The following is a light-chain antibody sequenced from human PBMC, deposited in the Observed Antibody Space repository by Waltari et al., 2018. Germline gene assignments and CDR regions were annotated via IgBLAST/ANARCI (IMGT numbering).Light chain of an antibody. CDR3: SSYAGTSSAYV. Sequence: QSALTQPASVSGSPGQSLPISCPGTNTDVATYDLLSWYRQYPGKAPKLMIYVVFKRPSGVSIRFSASKSGNTASLTISGLQAEDEADYYCSSYAGTSSAYVFGTGTKVTVL. V-gene: IGLV2-23*02. CDR1: NTDVATYDL. J-gene: IGLJ1*01. CDR2: VVF.